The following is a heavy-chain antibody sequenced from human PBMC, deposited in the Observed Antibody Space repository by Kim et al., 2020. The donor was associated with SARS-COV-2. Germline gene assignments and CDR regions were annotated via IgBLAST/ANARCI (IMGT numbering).Heavy chain of an antibody. J-gene: IGHJ3*02. D-gene: IGHD6-13*01. CDR3: AERGYSSSWYQGRFGAFDI. CDR2: IYHSGST. CDR1: GGSISSSNW. V-gene: IGHV4-4*02. Sequence: SETLSLTCAVSGGSISSSNWWSWVRQPPGKGLEWIGEIYHSGSTNYNPSLKSRVTISVDKSKNQFSLKLSSVTAADTAVYYCAERGYSSSWYQGRFGAFDIWGQGTMVTVSS.